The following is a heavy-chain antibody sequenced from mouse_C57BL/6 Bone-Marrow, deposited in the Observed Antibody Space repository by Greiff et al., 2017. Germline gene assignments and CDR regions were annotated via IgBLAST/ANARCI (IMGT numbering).Heavy chain of an antibody. J-gene: IGHJ3*01. CDR2: IYPRSGNT. Sequence: QVQLQQSGAELARPGASVKLSCKASGYTFTSYGISWVKQRTGQGLEWIGEIYPRSGNTYYNEKFKGKATLTADKSSSTAYMELRSLTSEDSAVYFCAREHSSGPAWFAYWGQGTLVTVSA. CDR3: AREHSSGPAWFAY. D-gene: IGHD3-2*02. CDR1: GYTFTSYG. V-gene: IGHV1-81*01.